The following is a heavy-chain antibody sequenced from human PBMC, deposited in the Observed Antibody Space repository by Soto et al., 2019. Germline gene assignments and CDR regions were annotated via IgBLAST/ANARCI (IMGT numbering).Heavy chain of an antibody. CDR1: GDSISTYF. CDR2: IHHSGST. Sequence: QVQLQESGPGLVKPSETLSLTCTVSGDSISTYFWHWIRQPPGKGLEWIAYIHHSGSTRYNPSLKNRVTISLDTSKNQFSLKLISVTAADTAIYYCAGGIISSGPWGQGSLVTVSS. J-gene: IGHJ5*02. CDR3: AGGIISSGP. D-gene: IGHD3-16*01. V-gene: IGHV4-59*08.